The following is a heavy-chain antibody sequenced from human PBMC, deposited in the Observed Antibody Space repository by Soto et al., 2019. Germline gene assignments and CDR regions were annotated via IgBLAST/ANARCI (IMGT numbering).Heavy chain of an antibody. D-gene: IGHD2-2*01. Sequence: EVQLVESGGGLVQPGGSLKLSCAASGFTFSDSSMHWVRQASGKGLEWVGRIRSKANSYATAYGASVKGRFTIPIDDLKNTAYLQMNSLKPEDTAIYYCTRDDIVLVPAAIDAFDIWGQGTMVIVSS. V-gene: IGHV3-73*01. CDR1: GFTFSDSS. CDR2: IRSKANSYAT. CDR3: TRDDIVLVPAAIDAFDI. J-gene: IGHJ3*02.